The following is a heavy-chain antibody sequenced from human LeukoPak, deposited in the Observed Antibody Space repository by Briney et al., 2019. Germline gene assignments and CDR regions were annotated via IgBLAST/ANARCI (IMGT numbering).Heavy chain of an antibody. Sequence: PGGSLRLSCAASGFTFDDYGMSWVRQAPGKGLEWVAVIWYDGSNKYYADSVKGRFTISRDNSKNTLYLQMNSLRAEDTAVYYCAKDRVAATPYYFDYWGQGTLVTVSS. V-gene: IGHV3-33*06. CDR1: GFTFDDYG. CDR3: AKDRVAATPYYFDY. D-gene: IGHD2-15*01. J-gene: IGHJ4*02. CDR2: IWYDGSNK.